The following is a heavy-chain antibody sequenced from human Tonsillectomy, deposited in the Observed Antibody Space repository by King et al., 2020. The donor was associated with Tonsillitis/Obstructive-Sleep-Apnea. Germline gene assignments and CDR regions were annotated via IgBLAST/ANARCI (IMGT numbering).Heavy chain of an antibody. V-gene: IGHV1-69*12. CDR2: IIPIFGTA. J-gene: IGHJ6*03. CDR3: AGGGYCSSTSCYYYYMDV. Sequence: QLVQPGAEVKKPGSSVKVSCKASGGTFSSYAISWVRQAPGQGLEWMGGIIPIFGTANYAQKFQGRVTITADESTSTAYMELSSLRSEDTAVYYCAGGGYCSSTSCYYYYMDVWGKGTTVTVSS. D-gene: IGHD2-2*01. CDR1: GGTFSSYA.